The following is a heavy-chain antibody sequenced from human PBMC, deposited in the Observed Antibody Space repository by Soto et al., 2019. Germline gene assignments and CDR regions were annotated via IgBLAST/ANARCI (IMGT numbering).Heavy chain of an antibody. CDR1: GGSISSYY. D-gene: IGHD2-2*01. CDR2: IYYSGST. CDR3: ARDSRTGCSSTDCYMS. V-gene: IGHV4-59*12. J-gene: IGHJ5*02. Sequence: PSETLSLTCTVSGGSISSYYWSWIRQPPGKGLEWIGYIYYSGSTNYNPSLKSRVTMSVDKSRNQFSLKLTSVTAADTAVYYCARDSRTGCSSTDCYMSWGRGILVTVSS.